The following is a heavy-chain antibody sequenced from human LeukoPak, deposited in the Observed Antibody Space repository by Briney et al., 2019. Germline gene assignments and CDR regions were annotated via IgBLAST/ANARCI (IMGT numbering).Heavy chain of an antibody. J-gene: IGHJ6*02. CDR3: ARVGAYCGGDCYSHYYYGMDV. CDR1: GGSIDSGNYY. Sequence: SETLSLTCTVSGGSIDSGNYYWRWIRQPPGKGLEWIGYIHHSGSTYYNPSLNSRVTVSVDRSKNQFSLKMTSVTAADTAVYYCARVGAYCGGDCYSHYYYGMDVWGQGTTVTVSS. CDR2: IHHSGST. V-gene: IGHV4-30-2*01. D-gene: IGHD2-21*02.